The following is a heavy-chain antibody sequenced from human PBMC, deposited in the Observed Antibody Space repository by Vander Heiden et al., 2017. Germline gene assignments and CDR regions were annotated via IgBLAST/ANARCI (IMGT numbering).Heavy chain of an antibody. J-gene: IGHJ4*02. CDR1: GFTFSSYS. D-gene: IGHD3-22*01. V-gene: IGHV3-21*01. CDR3: ARGYYYDSSGYPQGFGY. Sequence: EVQLVESGGGLVKPGGSLRLSCAASGFTFSSYSMNWVRQAPGKGLEGVSSISSSSSYIYYADSVKGRFTISRDNAKNSLYLQMNSLRAEDTAVYYCARGYYYDSSGYPQGFGYWGQGTLVTVSS. CDR2: ISSSSSYI.